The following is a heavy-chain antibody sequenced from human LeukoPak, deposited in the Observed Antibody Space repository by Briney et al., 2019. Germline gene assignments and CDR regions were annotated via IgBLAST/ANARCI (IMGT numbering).Heavy chain of an antibody. CDR3: ARDGDDYSNGLGWFDP. CDR2: INPSGGST. J-gene: IGHJ5*02. Sequence: PRASVKVSCKASGYIFTDYYMHWVRQAPGQGLEWMGIINPSGGSTSYAQKFQGRVTMTRDMSTSTVYMELSSLRSEDTAVYYCARDGDDYSNGLGWFDPWGQGTLVTVSS. V-gene: IGHV1-46*01. D-gene: IGHD4-11*01. CDR1: GYIFTDYY.